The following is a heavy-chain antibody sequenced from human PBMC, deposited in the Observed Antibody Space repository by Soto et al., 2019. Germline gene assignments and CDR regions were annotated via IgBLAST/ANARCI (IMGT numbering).Heavy chain of an antibody. Sequence: ASVKVSCKASGYTFTRFGISWVRQAPGQGLEWMGWISAFNGATNYAQKFQDRITMTTDTPTSTAYMELRSLRSDDTAVYYCARDGTLYDSRGYYYLYWGQGTRVTVSS. J-gene: IGHJ4*02. V-gene: IGHV1-18*01. CDR2: ISAFNGAT. CDR1: GYTFTRFG. CDR3: ARDGTLYDSRGYYYLY. D-gene: IGHD3-22*01.